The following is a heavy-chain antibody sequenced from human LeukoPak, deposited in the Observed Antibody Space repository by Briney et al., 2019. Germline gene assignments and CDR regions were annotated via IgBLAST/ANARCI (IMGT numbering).Heavy chain of an antibody. V-gene: IGHV3-33*01. Sequence: GRSLRLSCAASGFTFSSYGMHWVRQAPGKGLEWVAVIWYDGSTKSYADSVKCRFTISRDNSKNTLYLQMNSLRAEDTAVYYCARDFYEQWLVRYYFDYWGQGTLVTASS. J-gene: IGHJ4*02. CDR3: ARDFYEQWLVRYYFDY. CDR1: GFTFSSYG. D-gene: IGHD6-19*01. CDR2: IWYDGSTK.